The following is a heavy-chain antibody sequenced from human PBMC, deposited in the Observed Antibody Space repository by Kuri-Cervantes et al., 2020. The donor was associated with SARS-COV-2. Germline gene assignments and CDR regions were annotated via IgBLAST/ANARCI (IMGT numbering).Heavy chain of an antibody. CDR1: GYTFTGYY. V-gene: IGHV1-2*02. Sequence: ASVKVSCKASGYTFTGYYMHWVRQAPGQGLEWMGWINPNSGGTNYAQKFQGRVTMTRDTSISTAYMELSGLRSDDTAVYYCAREGQWLAEFDYWGQGTLVTVSS. J-gene: IGHJ4*02. D-gene: IGHD6-19*01. CDR2: INPNSGGT. CDR3: AREGQWLAEFDY.